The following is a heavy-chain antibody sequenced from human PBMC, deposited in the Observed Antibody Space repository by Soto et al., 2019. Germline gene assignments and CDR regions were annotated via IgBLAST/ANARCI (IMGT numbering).Heavy chain of an antibody. CDR3: ARDPPRFRSSPPFDY. V-gene: IGHV3-48*01. Sequence: EVQLVESGGGLVQPGGSLRLSCAASGFTFSSYSMNWVRQAPGKGLEWVSYISSSSSTIYYADSVKGRFTISRDNAKNSLYLQMNSLRAEDTAVYYCARDPPRFRSSPPFDYWGQGTLVTVSS. CDR1: GFTFSSYS. J-gene: IGHJ4*02. CDR2: ISSSSSTI. D-gene: IGHD6-6*01.